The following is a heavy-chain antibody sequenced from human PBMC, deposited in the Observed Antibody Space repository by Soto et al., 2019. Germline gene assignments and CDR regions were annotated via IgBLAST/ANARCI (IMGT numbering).Heavy chain of an antibody. D-gene: IGHD3-10*01. CDR2: IWYDGSNK. CDR1: GFTFSSYG. J-gene: IGHJ4*02. CDR3: ARWGPGFGETYLDY. Sequence: QVQLVESGGGVVQPGRSLRLSCAASGFTFSSYGMHWVRQAPGKGLEWVAVIWYDGSNKYYADSVKGRFTISRDNSKNTLYLQMNSLRAEDTAVYYCARWGPGFGETYLDYCGQGTLVTVSS. V-gene: IGHV3-33*01.